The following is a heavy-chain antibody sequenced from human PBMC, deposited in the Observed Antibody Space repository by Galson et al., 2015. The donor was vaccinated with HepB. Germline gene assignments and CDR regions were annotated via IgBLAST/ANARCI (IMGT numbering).Heavy chain of an antibody. J-gene: IGHJ6*03. D-gene: IGHD3-10*01. CDR2: IIPIFGTA. CDR1: GGTFSSYA. Sequence: SVKVSCKASGGTFSSYAISWVRQAPGQGLEWMGGIIPIFGTANYAQKFQGRVTITADESTSTAYMELSSLRSEDTAVYYCARNYYGSGPSRYMDVWGKGTTVTVSS. CDR3: ARNYYGSGPSRYMDV. V-gene: IGHV1-69*13.